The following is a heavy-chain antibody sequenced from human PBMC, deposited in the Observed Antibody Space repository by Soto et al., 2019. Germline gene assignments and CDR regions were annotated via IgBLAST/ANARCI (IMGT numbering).Heavy chain of an antibody. Sequence: QVQLVQSGAEVKKPGASVKVSCRASGYTFTSCGISWVRQAPGHGPEWMGRISTYNGNTNYVQKLQGRVTMTTDTSSNTAYLELRSLRYDDTAVYYCARDPGYSTTWHQAFDIWGQGTMVTVSS. CDR2: ISTYNGNT. V-gene: IGHV1-18*01. D-gene: IGHD6-13*01. CDR3: ARDPGYSTTWHQAFDI. J-gene: IGHJ3*02. CDR1: GYTFTSCG.